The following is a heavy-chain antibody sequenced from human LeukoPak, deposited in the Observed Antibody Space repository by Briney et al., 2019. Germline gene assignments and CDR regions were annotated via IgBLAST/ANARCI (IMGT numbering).Heavy chain of an antibody. Sequence: GGSLRLSCAASGFTFSSYAIHWVRQAPGKGLEWVAVISYDGSNKYYADSVKGRFTISRDNSKNTLYLQMNSLRAEDTAVYYCAKRAYFDYWGQGTLVTVSS. J-gene: IGHJ4*02. CDR1: GFTFSSYA. CDR2: ISYDGSNK. V-gene: IGHV3-30*04. CDR3: AKRAYFDY.